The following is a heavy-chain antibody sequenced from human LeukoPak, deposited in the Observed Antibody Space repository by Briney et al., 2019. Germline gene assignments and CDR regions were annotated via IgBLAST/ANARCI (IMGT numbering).Heavy chain of an antibody. V-gene: IGHV3-30*04. D-gene: IGHD3-10*02. Sequence: PGRSLGLSCAASGFTFSSYVMHWVRQAPGKGLEWVAIISYDGSNEYYADSVKGRFTISRDNAKNSLYLQMNSLRAEDTAVYYCAELGITMIGGVWGKGTTVTISS. CDR3: AELGITMIGGV. J-gene: IGHJ6*04. CDR1: GFTFSSYV. CDR2: ISYDGSNE.